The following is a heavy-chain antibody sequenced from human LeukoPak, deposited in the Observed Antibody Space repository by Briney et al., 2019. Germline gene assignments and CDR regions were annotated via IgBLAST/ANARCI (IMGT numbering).Heavy chain of an antibody. D-gene: IGHD3-3*01. Sequence: QAGGSLRLSCAASGFTFSSYWMHWVRQAPGKGLVWVSRINTDGSSTSYADSVKGRFTISRDNAKNTLYLQMNSLRAEDTAVYYCARWTPSGSLDYWGQGTLVTVSS. CDR3: ARWTPSGSLDY. V-gene: IGHV3-74*01. J-gene: IGHJ4*02. CDR2: INTDGSST. CDR1: GFTFSSYW.